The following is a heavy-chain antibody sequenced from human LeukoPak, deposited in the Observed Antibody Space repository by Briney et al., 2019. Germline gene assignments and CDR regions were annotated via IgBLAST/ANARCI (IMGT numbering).Heavy chain of an antibody. CDR3: AKEPPYCGGDCYFLLDY. J-gene: IGHJ4*02. CDR1: GFTFSSNS. V-gene: IGHV3-23*01. CDR2: ISGSGGT. D-gene: IGHD2-21*02. Sequence: PGGSLRLSCAASGFTFSSNSMSWVRQAPGKGVEWVSGISGSGGTYYADSVKGRFTNSRDNSKKTLYLQVNSLRAEDTGVYYCAKEPPYCGGDCYFLLDYWGQGTLVIVSS.